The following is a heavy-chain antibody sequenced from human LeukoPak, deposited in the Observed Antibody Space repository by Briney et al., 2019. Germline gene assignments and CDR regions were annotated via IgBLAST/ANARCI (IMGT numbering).Heavy chain of an antibody. CDR3: AKYGLYYDSSGYPP. D-gene: IGHD3-22*01. Sequence: GGSLRLSCAASGFTFSSYSMSWVRQAPGKGLEWVSAISGSGGSTYYADSVKGRFTISRDNSKNTLYLQMNSLRAEDTAVYYCAKYGLYYDSSGYPPWGQGTLVTVSS. V-gene: IGHV3-23*01. J-gene: IGHJ5*02. CDR2: ISGSGGST. CDR1: GFTFSSYS.